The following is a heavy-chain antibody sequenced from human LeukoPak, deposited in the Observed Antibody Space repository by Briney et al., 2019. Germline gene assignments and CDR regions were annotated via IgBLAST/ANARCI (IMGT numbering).Heavy chain of an antibody. J-gene: IGHJ4*02. CDR1: GFTVSSNH. V-gene: IGHV3-66*01. CDR2: IYSGGST. D-gene: IGHD3-3*01. Sequence: GGSLRLSCAASGFTVSSNHMSWVRQAPGKGLEWVSVIYSGGSTYYADSVKGRFTISRDNSKNTLYLQMNSLRAEDTAVYCCAAHDFWSGYPFDYWGQGTLVTVSS. CDR3: AAHDFWSGYPFDY.